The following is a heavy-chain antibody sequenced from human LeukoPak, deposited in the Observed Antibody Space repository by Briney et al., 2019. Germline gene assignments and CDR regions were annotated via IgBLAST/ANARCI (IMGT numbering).Heavy chain of an antibody. D-gene: IGHD3-22*01. CDR1: GFTFSNYW. V-gene: IGHV3-7*05. J-gene: IGHJ4*02. CDR2: IKQDGSDK. Sequence: GGSLRLSCAASGFTFSNYWMDWVRQAPGKGLEWVAMIKQDGSDKYYVDSVKGRFTVSKDNAENSLYSQMNSLRAEDTAVYYCARNRGGGSGYSDYWGQGTLVTVSS. CDR3: ARNRGGGSGYSDY.